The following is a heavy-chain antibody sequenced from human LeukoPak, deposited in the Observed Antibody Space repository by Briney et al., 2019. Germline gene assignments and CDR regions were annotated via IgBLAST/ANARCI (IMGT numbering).Heavy chain of an antibody. J-gene: IGHJ4*02. Sequence: SGPTLLNPTQTLTLTCTFSGFSLSTSGMCVSWIRQPPGKALEGLARIEWDDDKYYSTSLKTRRTISKDTSKNQVVLTMTNMDPVDTATYYCARMVYDTKNFDYWGQGTLVTVSS. CDR1: GFSLSTSGMC. CDR3: ARMVYDTKNFDY. V-gene: IGHV2-70*11. D-gene: IGHD3-22*01. CDR2: IEWDDDK.